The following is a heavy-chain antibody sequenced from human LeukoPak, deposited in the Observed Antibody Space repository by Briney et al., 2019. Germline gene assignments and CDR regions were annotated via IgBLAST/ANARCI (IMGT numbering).Heavy chain of an antibody. V-gene: IGHV3-23*01. J-gene: IGHJ4*02. CDR3: AKRYYDSSGYPTT. D-gene: IGHD3-22*01. CDR1: GFTFSSYG. CDR2: ISGSGGST. Sequence: GGSLSLSCAASGFTFSSYGMHWVRQAPGKGLEWVSAISGSGGSTYYADSVKGRFTISRDNSKNTLYLQMNSLRAEDTAVYYCAKRYYDSSGYPTTWGQGTLDTVSS.